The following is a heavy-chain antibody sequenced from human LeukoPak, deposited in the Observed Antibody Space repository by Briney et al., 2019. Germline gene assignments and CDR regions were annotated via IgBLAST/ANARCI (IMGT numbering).Heavy chain of an antibody. CDR1: GGTFSTYA. D-gene: IGHD3-22*01. CDR2: IIPIFGTA. J-gene: IGHJ3*02. V-gene: IGHV1-69*05. Sequence: ASVKVSCKASGGTFSTYAISWVRQAPGQGLEWMGGIIPIFGTANYAQKFQGRVSITTDESTSTAYMELSSLRSEDTAVYYCASEIITNDAFDIWGQGTMVTVSS. CDR3: ASEIITNDAFDI.